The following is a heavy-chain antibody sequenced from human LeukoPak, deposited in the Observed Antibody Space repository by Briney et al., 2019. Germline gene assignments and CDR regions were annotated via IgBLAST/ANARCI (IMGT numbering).Heavy chain of an antibody. CDR1: GFTFSSYA. J-gene: IGHJ4*02. D-gene: IGHD3-22*01. CDR2: ISGSGGST. CDR3: AEFDITMIVVVISSFDY. Sequence: GGSLRLSCAASGFTFSSYAMSWVRQAPGKGLEWVSAISGSGGSTYYADSVKGRFTISRDNSKNTLYLQMNSLRAEDTAVYYCAEFDITMIVVVISSFDYWGQGTLVTVSS. V-gene: IGHV3-23*01.